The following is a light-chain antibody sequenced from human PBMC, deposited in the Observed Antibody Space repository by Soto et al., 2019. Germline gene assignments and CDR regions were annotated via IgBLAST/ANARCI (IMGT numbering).Light chain of an antibody. CDR3: SSYTTSSPHVV. V-gene: IGLV2-14*01. CDR1: SSDVGGYNY. CDR2: DVS. J-gene: IGLJ2*01. Sequence: QSALTQPASVSGSPGQSITISCTGTSSDVGGYNYVSWYQQHPGKAPELMIYDVSNRPSGVSNRFSGSKSGNTASLTISGLQAEDEADYYCSSYTTSSPHVVFGGGTKLTVL.